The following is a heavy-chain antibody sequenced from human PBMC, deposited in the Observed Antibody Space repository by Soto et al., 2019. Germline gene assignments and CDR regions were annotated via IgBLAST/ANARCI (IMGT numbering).Heavy chain of an antibody. CDR3: AKDGSYPYYYYYYMDV. Sequence: GGSLRLSCAASGFTFSSYAMSWVRQAPGKGLEWVSAISGSGGSTYYADSVKGRFTISRDNSKNTLYLQMNSLRAEDTVVYYCAKDGSYPYYYYYYMDVWGKGTTVTVSS. CDR1: GFTFSSYA. J-gene: IGHJ6*03. D-gene: IGHD3-16*02. CDR2: ISGSGGST. V-gene: IGHV3-23*01.